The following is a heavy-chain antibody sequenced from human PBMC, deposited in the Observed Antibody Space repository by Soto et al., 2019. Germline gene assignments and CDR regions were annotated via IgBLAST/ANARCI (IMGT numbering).Heavy chain of an antibody. CDR2: IISNSDGGTA. D-gene: IGHD3-22*01. Sequence: EVQLVESGGGLGEPGGSLRLSCEASGFTFKNAWMSWLRQAPVRGLEWVSRIISNSDGGTAEYAAPVNGRFTISRDDSKDTLYLQMNSLKTEDTAVYYCTTDEGDSRSFYNFDYWGQGALVTVSS. V-gene: IGHV3-15*07. CDR1: GFTFKNAW. CDR3: TTDEGDSRSFYNFDY. J-gene: IGHJ4*02.